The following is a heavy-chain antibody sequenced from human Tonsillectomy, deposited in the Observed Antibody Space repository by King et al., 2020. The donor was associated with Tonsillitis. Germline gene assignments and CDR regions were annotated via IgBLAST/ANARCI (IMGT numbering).Heavy chain of an antibody. D-gene: IGHD3-9*01. CDR2: INHTEGT. J-gene: IGHJ5*02. V-gene: IGHV4-34*01. Sequence: VQLQQWGAGLLKPSETLSLTCAIYGASFSDYYWSWIRQPPGKGLEWIGEINHTEGTNYNPALKNRVTISADTSKNQFSLELWSVTTADTAVYYCATGPSLLYSDILRVYSEAWFDPWGQGTLVTVSS. CDR1: GASFSDYY. CDR3: ATGPSLLYSDILRVYSEAWFDP.